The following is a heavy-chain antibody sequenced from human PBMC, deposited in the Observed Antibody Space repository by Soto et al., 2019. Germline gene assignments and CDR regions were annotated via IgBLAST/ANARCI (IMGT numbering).Heavy chain of an antibody. CDR1: GGTFSSYA. CDR3: VRVVAIPGYRDH. J-gene: IGHJ4*02. CDR2: IVPIVGTT. D-gene: IGHD5-12*01. Sequence: QVQLVQSGAEVRQPASSVKVSCKTSGGTFSSYAISWVRQAPGQGLEWMGGIVPIVGTTTYAQKFQGRVTIPADEATSTAYMQLSRLRSDDTAVYYCVRVVAIPGYRDHWGQGTLVPVSS. V-gene: IGHV1-69*12.